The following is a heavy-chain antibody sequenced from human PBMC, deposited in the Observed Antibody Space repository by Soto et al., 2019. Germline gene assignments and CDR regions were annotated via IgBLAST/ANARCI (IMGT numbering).Heavy chain of an antibody. V-gene: IGHV1-46*01. J-gene: IGHJ4*02. CDR3: ARDLRDYYDSSGFHGGFDY. CDR1: GYTFTSYY. D-gene: IGHD3-22*01. Sequence: ASLKVSCKASGYTFTSYYMHWVRQAPGQGLEWMGIINPSGGSTSYAQKFQGRVTMTRDTSTSTVYMELSSLRSEDTAVYYCARDLRDYYDSSGFHGGFDYWGQGTLVTVSS. CDR2: INPSGGST.